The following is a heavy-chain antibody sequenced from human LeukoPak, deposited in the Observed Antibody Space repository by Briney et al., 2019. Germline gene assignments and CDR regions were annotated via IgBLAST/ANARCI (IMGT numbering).Heavy chain of an antibody. CDR3: ARVAEYYDSSGYHSHFDY. J-gene: IGHJ4*02. D-gene: IGHD3-22*01. V-gene: IGHV4-59*01. Sequence: SGTLSLTCAVSGGSISSYYWSWIRQPPGKGLEWIGYIYYSGSTNYNPSLKSRVTISVDTSKNQFSLKLSSVTAADTAVYYCARVAEYYDSSGYHSHFDYWGQGTLVTVSS. CDR2: IYYSGST. CDR1: GGSISSYY.